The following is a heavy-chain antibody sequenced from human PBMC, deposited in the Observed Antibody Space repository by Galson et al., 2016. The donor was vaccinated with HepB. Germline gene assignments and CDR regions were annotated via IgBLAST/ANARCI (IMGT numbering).Heavy chain of an antibody. Sequence: SLRLSCAASGFTFSNYGMTWVRQAPGKGLEVVSSISRSGDSTDYADSVKGRFTISRDNSNSMLFLQMSSLRADDTAVYYCARRHEYCPPVGCSVDYWGQGPLFSVSS. D-gene: IGHD2/OR15-2a*01. CDR1: GFTFSNYG. V-gene: IGHV3-23*01. J-gene: IGHJ4*02. CDR2: ISRSGDST. CDR3: ARRHEYCPPVGCSVDY.